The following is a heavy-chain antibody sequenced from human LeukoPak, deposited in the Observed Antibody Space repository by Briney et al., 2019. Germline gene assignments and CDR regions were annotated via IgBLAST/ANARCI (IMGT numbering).Heavy chain of an antibody. Sequence: SETLSLTCTVSGGSISGYYWSRIRQPPGKGLEWIGYISYSGSTNYNPSLKSRVTMSVDTSKNQFSLRLRSVTAADTAIYFCARTAGGYSHYYFDYWGQGTLVTVSS. V-gene: IGHV4-59*01. J-gene: IGHJ4*02. CDR3: ARTAGGYSHYYFDY. CDR2: ISYSGST. CDR1: GGSISGYY. D-gene: IGHD2-15*01.